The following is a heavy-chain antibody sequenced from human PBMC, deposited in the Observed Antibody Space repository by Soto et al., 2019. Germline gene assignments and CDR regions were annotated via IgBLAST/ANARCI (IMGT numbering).Heavy chain of an antibody. CDR3: TTDAKLERRYVDY. Sequence: GGSLRLSCAASGFTFSNAWMSWVRQAPGKGLEWVGRIKSKIDGGTTDYAAPVKGRFTISRDDSKNTLYLQMNSLKTEDTAVYYCTTDAKLERRYVDYWGQGTLVTVSS. D-gene: IGHD1-1*01. J-gene: IGHJ4*02. CDR1: GFTFSNAW. V-gene: IGHV3-15*01. CDR2: IKSKIDGGTT.